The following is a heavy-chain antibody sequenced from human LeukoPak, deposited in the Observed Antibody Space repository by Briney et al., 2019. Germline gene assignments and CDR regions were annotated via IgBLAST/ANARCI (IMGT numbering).Heavy chain of an antibody. J-gene: IGHJ6*03. V-gene: IGHV4-4*07. CDR3: GRAGYSSGWSTTYYYYYMDV. CDR1: GGSISSYY. CDR2: IYTSGST. Sequence: SETLSLTCTVSGGSISSYYWSWIRQPAGKGLEWIGRIYTSGSTNYNPSLKSRVTMSVDTSKNQFSLKLSSVTAADTAVYYCGRAGYSSGWSTTYYYYYMDVWGKGTTVTVSS. D-gene: IGHD6-19*01.